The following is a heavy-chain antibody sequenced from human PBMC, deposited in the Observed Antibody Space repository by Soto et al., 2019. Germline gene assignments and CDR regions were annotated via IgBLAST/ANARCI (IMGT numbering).Heavy chain of an antibody. CDR1: CGSISSYY. CDR2: IYYSGST. D-gene: IGHD1-7*01. J-gene: IGHJ6*03. CDR3: VTSQTGTVDYMDV. V-gene: IGHV4-59*01. Sequence: SETLSLTCTVSCGSISSYYWSWIRQPPGKGLEWIGYIYYSGSTNYNPSLKSRVTISVDTSKNQFSLKLSSVTAADTAVYYCVTSQTGTVDYMDVWGKGTTVTVSS.